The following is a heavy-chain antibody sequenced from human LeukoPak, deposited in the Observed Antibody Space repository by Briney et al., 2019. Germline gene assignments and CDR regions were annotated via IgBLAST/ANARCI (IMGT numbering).Heavy chain of an antibody. D-gene: IGHD6-19*01. V-gene: IGHV3-23*01. CDR3: AKGKLDSSGWYVFRGAFDI. CDR1: GFTFSSYA. CDR2: ISGSGGST. Sequence: GSLRLSCAASGFTFSSYAMSWVRQAPGKGLEWVSAISGSGGSTYYADSVKGRFTISRDNSKNTLYLQMNSLRAEDTAVYYCAKGKLDSSGWYVFRGAFDIWGQGTMVTVSS. J-gene: IGHJ3*02.